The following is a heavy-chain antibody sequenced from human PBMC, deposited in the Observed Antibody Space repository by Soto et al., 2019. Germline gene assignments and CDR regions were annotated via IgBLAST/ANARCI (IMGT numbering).Heavy chain of an antibody. CDR1: GGSFSGYY. CDR3: ARGTNTVGIDY. Sequence: SETLSLTCAVYGGSFSGYYWGWVRQPPGKGLEWIGEINHSGTTNYNSSLKSRVTISVDTSKNQFSLNLGSVTAADTTVYYCARGTNTVGIDYWGQGTLVTVSS. V-gene: IGHV4-34*01. J-gene: IGHJ4*02. D-gene: IGHD4-17*01. CDR2: INHSGTT.